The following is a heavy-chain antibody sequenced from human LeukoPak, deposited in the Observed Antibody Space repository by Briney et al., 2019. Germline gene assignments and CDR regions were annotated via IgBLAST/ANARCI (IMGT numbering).Heavy chain of an antibody. CDR2: IIPILGIA. CDR3: ARVGYDQHFDY. Sequence: SVKVSCKASGGTFSSYAISWVRQAPGQGLEWMGRIIPILGIANYAQKFQGRVTITADKSTSTAYMELSSLRSEDTAVYYCARVGYDQHFDYWGQGTLATVSS. J-gene: IGHJ4*02. CDR1: GGTFSSYA. D-gene: IGHD3-16*01. V-gene: IGHV1-69*04.